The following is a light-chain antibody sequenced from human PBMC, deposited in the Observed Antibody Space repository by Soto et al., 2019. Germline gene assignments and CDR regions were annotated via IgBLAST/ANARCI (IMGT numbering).Light chain of an antibody. J-gene: IGLJ1*01. CDR3: SSYTSSSTPLV. Sequence: QSVLTQPASVSGSPGQSITISCTATSSHVGGYNYVSWYQQHPGKAPKLMIYDVSNRPSGVSNRFSGSKSGNTASLTISGLQAEDEADYYCSSYTSSSTPLVFGTGT. V-gene: IGLV2-14*01. CDR1: SSHVGGYNY. CDR2: DVS.